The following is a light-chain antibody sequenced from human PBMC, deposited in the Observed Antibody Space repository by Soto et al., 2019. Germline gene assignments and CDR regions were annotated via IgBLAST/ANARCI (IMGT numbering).Light chain of an antibody. CDR2: GAS. J-gene: IGKJ5*01. Sequence: EIVMTQSPATLSVSPGERATLSCRASQSVSSNLAWYQQKPGQAPRLLIYGASTRATGITARFSGSGYGTEFTLNISSLQSEDFAVYYCQQYNNWITFGQGTRLEIK. CDR3: QQYNNWIT. V-gene: IGKV3-15*01. CDR1: QSVSSN.